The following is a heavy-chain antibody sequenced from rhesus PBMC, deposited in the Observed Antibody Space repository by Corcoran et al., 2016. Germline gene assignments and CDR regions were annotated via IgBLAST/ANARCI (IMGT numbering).Heavy chain of an antibody. V-gene: IGHV4-80*01. Sequence: QVQLQESGPGLVKPSETLSLICAVSGGSLSSYWWRWIRQPLGKGLVWLGGINGNSGSTNYNPSLRSRFNMSKDASKNQFSRKLNSVTAADTAVYYGARYASDSSSEGCFDYWGQGVLVTVSS. D-gene: IGHD6-13*01. J-gene: IGHJ4*01. CDR2: INGNSGST. CDR1: GGSLSSYW. CDR3: ARYASDSSSEGCFDY.